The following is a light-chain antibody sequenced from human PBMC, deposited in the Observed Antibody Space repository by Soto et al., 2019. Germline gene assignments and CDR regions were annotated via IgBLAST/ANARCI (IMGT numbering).Light chain of an antibody. V-gene: IGKV1-6*01. J-gene: IGKJ1*01. Sequence: IPITQSPSSLSASVGDRVTITCRASQGISSWLGWYQQKPGQAPKLLIFAASSLQSGVPPRFSGSGSGTDFTLAISSLQPEDSATYYCLQDINYPWTFGQGTKVDIK. CDR1: QGISSW. CDR3: LQDINYPWT. CDR2: AAS.